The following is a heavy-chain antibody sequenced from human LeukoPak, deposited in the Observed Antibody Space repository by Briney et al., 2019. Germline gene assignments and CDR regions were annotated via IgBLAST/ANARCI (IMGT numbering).Heavy chain of an antibody. CDR3: AKVREQWLVGNDAFDI. V-gene: IGHV3-23*01. CDR2: ISDSAVGT. J-gene: IGHJ3*02. CDR1: GFTFSNYA. Sequence: GGSLRLSCATSGFTFSNYAMSWVRQAPGKGLEWVSIISDSAVGTYYTDSVKGRFTISRDNSKNTLYLQMNSLRAEDTAVYYCAKVREQWLVGNDAFDIWGQGTMVTVSS. D-gene: IGHD6-19*01.